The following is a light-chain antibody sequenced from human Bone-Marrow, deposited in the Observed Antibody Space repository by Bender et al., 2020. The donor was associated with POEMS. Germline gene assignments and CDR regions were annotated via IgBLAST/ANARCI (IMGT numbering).Light chain of an antibody. CDR2: DVG. V-gene: IGLV2-14*03. CDR1: TSDVGGFNY. Sequence: QSAPTQPASVSGSPGQSISISCTATTSDVGGFNYVSWYQQYPGKAPKLIIHDVGVRPPGISDRFSGSKSGNTASLTISGLQAEDEAEYWCSSFTSSSAHVLFGGGTKLTVL. J-gene: IGLJ3*02. CDR3: SSFTSSSAHVL.